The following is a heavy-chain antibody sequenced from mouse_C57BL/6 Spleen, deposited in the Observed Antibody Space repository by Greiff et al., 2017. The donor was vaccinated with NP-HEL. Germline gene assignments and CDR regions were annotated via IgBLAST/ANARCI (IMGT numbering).Heavy chain of an antibody. J-gene: IGHJ1*03. Sequence: EVQLQQSGPELVKPGASVKISCKASGYTFTDYYMNWVKQSHGKSLEWIGDINPNNGGTSYNQKFKGKATLTVDKSSSTAYMELRSLTSEDSAVYYCAILDYYGSSYWYFDVWGTGTTVTVSS. CDR2: INPNNGGT. CDR1: GYTFTDYY. CDR3: AILDYYGSSYWYFDV. D-gene: IGHD1-1*01. V-gene: IGHV1-26*01.